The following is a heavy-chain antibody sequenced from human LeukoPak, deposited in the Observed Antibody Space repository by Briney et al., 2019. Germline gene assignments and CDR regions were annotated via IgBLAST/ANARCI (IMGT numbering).Heavy chain of an antibody. V-gene: IGHV3-74*01. Sequence: PGGSLRLSCATSGFTFSSYGLHWVRQDPGKGLVWISRINSLGSSTSYADSVKGRFTISRDNARNTVYLQMNSLRAEDTAVYYCVRSVTGSYGLFDYWGQGTLVTVSS. CDR2: INSLGSST. D-gene: IGHD1-26*01. J-gene: IGHJ4*02. CDR1: GFTFSSYG. CDR3: VRSVTGSYGLFDY.